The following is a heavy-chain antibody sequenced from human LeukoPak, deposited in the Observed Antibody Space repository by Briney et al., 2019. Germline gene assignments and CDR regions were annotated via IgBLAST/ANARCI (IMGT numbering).Heavy chain of an antibody. CDR3: GRAAAGTFQGNWFDP. V-gene: IGHV1-2*02. D-gene: IGHD6-13*01. CDR2: INPNSGGT. CDR1: GYTFTGYY. Sequence: AASVKVSCKASGYTFTGYYMHWVRQAPGQGLEWMGWINPNSGGTNYAQKLQGRVTMTTDTSTSTAYMELRSLRSDDTAVYYCGRAAAGTFQGNWFDPWGQGTLVTVSS. J-gene: IGHJ5*02.